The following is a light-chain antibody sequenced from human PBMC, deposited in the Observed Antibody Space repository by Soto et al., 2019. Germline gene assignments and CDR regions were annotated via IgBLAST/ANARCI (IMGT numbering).Light chain of an antibody. Sequence: DVQMTQSPTSLSASVGDRVTITCRVSQAISNYVAWYRQKPGHFPDLLIYAASTLHSGVPSRFSGSGSGTDFTLTISSLQPEDVATYFCQKYNSAPFIFGPGTKVHIK. CDR1: QAISNY. CDR3: QKYNSAPFI. CDR2: AAS. V-gene: IGKV1-27*01. J-gene: IGKJ3*01.